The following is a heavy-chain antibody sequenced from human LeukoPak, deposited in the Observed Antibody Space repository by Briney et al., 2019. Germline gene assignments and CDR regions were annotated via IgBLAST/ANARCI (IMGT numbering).Heavy chain of an antibody. J-gene: IGHJ4*02. V-gene: IGHV3-23*01. D-gene: IGHD3-10*01. CDR2: ISGGST. CDR1: GFTFSSYA. Sequence: GGSLRLSCAASGFTFSSYAMSWVRQAPGKGLEWVSGISGGSTYYADSVKGRFTISRDNSKNTLYLQMNSLRAEDTAVYYCAKGTFREGTFDYWGQGTLVTVSS. CDR3: AKGTFREGTFDY.